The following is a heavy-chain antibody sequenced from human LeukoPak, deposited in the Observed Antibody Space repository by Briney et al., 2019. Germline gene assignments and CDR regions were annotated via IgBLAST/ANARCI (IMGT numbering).Heavy chain of an antibody. D-gene: IGHD3-9*01. CDR3: ARDYYDILTGYYTADDAFDI. J-gene: IGHJ3*02. CDR2: ISSSSSYI. Sequence: GSLRLSCAASGFTFSSYSMNWVRQAPGKGLEWVPSISSSSSYIYYADSVKGRFTISRDNAKNSLYLQMNSLRAEDTAVYYCARDYYDILTGYYTADDAFDIWGQGTMVTVSS. V-gene: IGHV3-21*01. CDR1: GFTFSSYS.